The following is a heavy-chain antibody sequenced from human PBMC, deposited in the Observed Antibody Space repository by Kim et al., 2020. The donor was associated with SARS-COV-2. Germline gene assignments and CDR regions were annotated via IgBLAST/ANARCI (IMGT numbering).Heavy chain of an antibody. CDR2: YIT. CDR3: ARGGAEGFDT. V-gene: IGHV3-72*01. J-gene: IGHJ5*02. Sequence: YITEYAASVRDRFTISRDDSKNSVYLQMNSLKSEDTAVYYCARGGAEGFDTWGQGTLVTVSS.